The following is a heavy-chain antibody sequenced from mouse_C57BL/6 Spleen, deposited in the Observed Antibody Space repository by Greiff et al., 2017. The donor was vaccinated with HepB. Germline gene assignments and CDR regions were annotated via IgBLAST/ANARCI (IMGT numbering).Heavy chain of an antibody. J-gene: IGHJ4*01. CDR1: GFSLTSYG. V-gene: IGHV2-5*01. CDR3: AKNRYGSSSYAMDY. D-gene: IGHD1-1*01. Sequence: QVQLQQSGPGLVQPSQSLSITCTVSGFSLTSYGVHWVRQSPGKGLEWLGVIWRGGSTDYNAAFMSRLSITKDNSKSQVFFKMNSLQADDTAIYYRAKNRYGSSSYAMDYWGQGTSVTVSS. CDR2: IWRGGST.